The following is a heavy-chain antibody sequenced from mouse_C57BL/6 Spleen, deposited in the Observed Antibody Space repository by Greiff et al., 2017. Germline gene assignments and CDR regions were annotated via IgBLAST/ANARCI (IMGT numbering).Heavy chain of an antibody. J-gene: IGHJ3*01. CDR2: INPNNGGT. CDR3: ASRLGAY. V-gene: IGHV1-26*01. CDR1: GYTFTDYY. Sequence: EVQLQQSGPELVKPGASVKISCKASGYTFTDYYMNWVKQSHGKSLEWIGDINPNNGGTSYNQKFKGKATLTVDKSSSTAYMELRSLTSEDSAVYYCASRLGAYWGQGTLVTVSA. D-gene: IGHD3-3*01.